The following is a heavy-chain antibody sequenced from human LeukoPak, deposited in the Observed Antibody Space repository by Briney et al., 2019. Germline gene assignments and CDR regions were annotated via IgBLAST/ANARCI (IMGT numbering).Heavy chain of an antibody. V-gene: IGHV3-21*01. CDR2: ISSSSSYI. D-gene: IGHD3-22*01. CDR3: ARAVRNYYDSGGYTTDY. CDR1: GFTFSSYS. J-gene: IGHJ4*02. Sequence: GGSLRLSCATSGFTFSSYSMNWVRQAPGKGLEWVSSISSSSSYIYYADSVKGRFTISRDNAKNSLYLQMNSLRAEDTAVYYCARAVRNYYDSGGYTTDYWGQGTLVTVSS.